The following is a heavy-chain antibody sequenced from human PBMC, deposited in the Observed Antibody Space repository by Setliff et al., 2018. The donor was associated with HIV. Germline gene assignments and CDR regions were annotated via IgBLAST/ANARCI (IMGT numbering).Heavy chain of an antibody. CDR2: ISGSGAST. V-gene: IGHV3-23*01. CDR1: GFTFNTYA. J-gene: IGHJ4*01. Sequence: PSETLRLSCAASGFTFNTYAMSWVRQAPGKGLEWVSVISGSGASTFYADSVKGRFTISRDNSKSALYLQMNGLRVEDTAVYYCAKDGISGGAYPPYYFDYWGHGTLVTVSS. CDR3: AKDGISGGAYPPYYFDY. D-gene: IGHD2-15*01.